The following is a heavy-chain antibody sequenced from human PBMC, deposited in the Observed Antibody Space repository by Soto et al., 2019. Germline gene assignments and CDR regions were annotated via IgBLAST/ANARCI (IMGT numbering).Heavy chain of an antibody. Sequence: GGSLRLSCAASGFSFSNFRMTWVRQAPGKGLECVATIKHDGSGISYVDSVKGRFTISRDNSKNTLYLQMNSLRAEDTAVYYCAKVVVDFWSGRTYYGMDVWGQGTTVTVSS. V-gene: IGHV3-7*01. CDR2: IKHDGSGI. J-gene: IGHJ6*02. CDR1: GFSFSNFR. CDR3: AKVVVDFWSGRTYYGMDV. D-gene: IGHD3-3*01.